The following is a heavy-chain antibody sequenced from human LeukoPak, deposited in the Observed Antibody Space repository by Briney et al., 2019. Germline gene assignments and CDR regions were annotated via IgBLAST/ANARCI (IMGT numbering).Heavy chain of an antibody. CDR3: AKAITAAVYTTFDS. J-gene: IGHJ4*02. Sequence: PGGSLRLSCAASGFTFSTYAVNWVRQAPGKGLEWVSTISGSGGSTYYADSVKGRFTLSRDNSKNTLYLQMNSLRAEDTAIYYCAKAITAAVYTTFDSWGQGTLVTVSS. V-gene: IGHV3-23*01. D-gene: IGHD6-13*01. CDR1: GFTFSTYA. CDR2: ISGSGGST.